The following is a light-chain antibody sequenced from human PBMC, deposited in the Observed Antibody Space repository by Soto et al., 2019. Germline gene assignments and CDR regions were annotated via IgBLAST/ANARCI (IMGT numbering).Light chain of an antibody. CDR3: PDRSSLIT. CDR2: DVS. CDR1: QTISIT. J-gene: IGKJ4*02. Sequence: EVVLTQSPATLTLSPGESATLSCRASQTISITLAWYQQNPGQAPRLLIYDVSNRATGVPARFSGSGSGTDFTLTISSLEPEDFAVYYCPDRSSLITFCGGTTVEIK. V-gene: IGKV3-11*01.